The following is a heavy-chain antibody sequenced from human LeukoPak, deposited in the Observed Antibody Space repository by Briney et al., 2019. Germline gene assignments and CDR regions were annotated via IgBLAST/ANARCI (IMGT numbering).Heavy chain of an antibody. J-gene: IGHJ6*03. CDR2: MNPNRGNT. V-gene: IGHV1-8*01. CDR1: GYTFTSFD. Sequence: ASVKVSCKASGYTFTSFDINWVRQATGQGREWMGWMNPNRGNTGYAQKFQGRVTMTRNTSISTAYMELSSLRSEDTAVYYCARAPSWSGYSSYYYMDVWGKGTTVTVSS. CDR3: ARAPSWSGYSSYYYMDV. D-gene: IGHD3-3*01.